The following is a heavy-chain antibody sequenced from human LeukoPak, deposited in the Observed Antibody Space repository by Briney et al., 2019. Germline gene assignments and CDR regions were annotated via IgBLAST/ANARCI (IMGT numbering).Heavy chain of an antibody. Sequence: ASVKVSCKASGYTFTGYYMHWVRQAPGQGLEWMGWISAYNGNTNYAQKLQGRVTMTTDTSTSTAYMELRSLRSDDTAVYYCARDMRLYSSGWFPFDYWGQGTLVTVSS. D-gene: IGHD6-19*01. CDR3: ARDMRLYSSGWFPFDY. CDR1: GYTFTGYY. CDR2: ISAYNGNT. V-gene: IGHV1-18*04. J-gene: IGHJ4*02.